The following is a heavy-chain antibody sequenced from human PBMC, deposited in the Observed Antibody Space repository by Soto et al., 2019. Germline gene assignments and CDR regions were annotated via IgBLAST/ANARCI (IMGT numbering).Heavy chain of an antibody. CDR2: MYNTGST. CDR1: GGSISRYY. J-gene: IGHJ6*02. V-gene: IGHV4-59*01. CDR3: ARDLWGYCGTDCYPLDV. D-gene: IGHD2-21*02. Sequence: QVQLQESGPGLVKPSETLSLTCTVSGGSISRYYWSWIRQPPGKGLEWIGYMYNTGSTVYNPSFKSRVTISVDKSKNQFCLKLNAVAAADTAVYYCARDLWGYCGTDCYPLDVWGQGTTVTVSS.